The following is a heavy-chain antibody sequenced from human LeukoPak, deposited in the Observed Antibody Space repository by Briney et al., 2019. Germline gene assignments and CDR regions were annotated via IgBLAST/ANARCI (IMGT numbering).Heavy chain of an antibody. Sequence: ESGGSLKLSCAASGLTFSNHWMHWVRQAPGRGLVWVSRIYNGGSSTTYADSVNGRFTISRDNTRNTLYLQMNGLRADDTAVYYCVRESSSLRFFDFWGQGSLVTVSS. V-gene: IGHV3-74*01. CDR2: IYNGGSST. CDR1: GLTFSNHW. CDR3: VRESSSLRFFDF. J-gene: IGHJ4*02. D-gene: IGHD5/OR15-5a*01.